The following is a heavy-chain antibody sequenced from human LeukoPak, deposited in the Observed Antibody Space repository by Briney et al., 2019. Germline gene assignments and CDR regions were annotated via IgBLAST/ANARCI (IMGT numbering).Heavy chain of an antibody. Sequence: PSETLSLTCTVSGGSISSGSYYWSWIRQPAGKGLEWIGRIYTSGSTKYNPSLKSRVTISVDTSKNQFSLKLSSVAAADTAVYYCARHSTDIWFGELHWFDPWGQGILVTVSS. V-gene: IGHV4-61*02. J-gene: IGHJ5*02. CDR2: IYTSGST. D-gene: IGHD3-10*01. CDR1: GGSISSGSYY. CDR3: ARHSTDIWFGELHWFDP.